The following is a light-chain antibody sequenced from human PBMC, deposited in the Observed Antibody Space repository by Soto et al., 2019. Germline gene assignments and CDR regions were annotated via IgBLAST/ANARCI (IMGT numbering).Light chain of an antibody. CDR2: AAS. CDR1: QGIASY. CDR3: QQLNSYPLT. V-gene: IGKV1-9*01. Sequence: QLTQSPSSLSASVGDRVTITCRASQGIASYLAWYQQKPGQAPNLLIYAASTLQSGVPSRFSGSGSGTDFTLTISSLQPEDFATYYCQQLNSYPLTFGVGTKVEI. J-gene: IGKJ4*01.